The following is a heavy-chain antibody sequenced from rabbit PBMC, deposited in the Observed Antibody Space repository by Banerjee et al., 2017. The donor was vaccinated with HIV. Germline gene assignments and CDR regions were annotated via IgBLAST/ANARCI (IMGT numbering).Heavy chain of an antibody. CDR2: IYDVSDRT. CDR1: GFSFSSGYD. D-gene: IGHD2-1*01. Sequence: QSLEESGGDLVKPGASLTLTCTASGFSFSSGYDMCWVRQAPGKGLEWIACIYDVSDRTDYANWAKGRFTISKTSSTTVTLQMTSLTAADTATYFCARDYADDVGYAFDPWGQGTLVTVS. CDR3: ARDYADDVGYAFDP. V-gene: IGHV1S40*01. J-gene: IGHJ2*01.